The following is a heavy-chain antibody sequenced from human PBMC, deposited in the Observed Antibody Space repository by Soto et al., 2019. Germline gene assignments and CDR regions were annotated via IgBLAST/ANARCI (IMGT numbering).Heavy chain of an antibody. CDR3: AKDRGDIVVEVAALDY. J-gene: IGHJ4*02. D-gene: IGHD2-15*01. V-gene: IGHV3-23*01. Sequence: EVQLLESGGGLVQPGGSLRLSCAASGFTFSSYAMSWVRQALGKGLEWVSAISGSGGSTYYADSVKGRFTISRDNSKNEPYLQMNSMRAEDTAVYYCAKDRGDIVVEVAALDYCGQGTLVTVSS. CDR2: ISGSGGST. CDR1: GFTFSSYA.